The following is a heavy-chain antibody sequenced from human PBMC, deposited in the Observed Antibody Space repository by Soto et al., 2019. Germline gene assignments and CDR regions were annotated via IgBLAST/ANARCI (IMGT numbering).Heavy chain of an antibody. CDR1: GYTFVDYA. D-gene: IGHD5-12*01. CDR3: SREAIVAENWFDP. J-gene: IGHJ5*02. CDR2: LNPNTGNI. Sequence: QVQLVQSGAEVKRPGASVKVSCRASGYTFVDYALHWVRQAPGQGLEGVGWLNPNTGNIKYSHKFEDRVSITRDTATSTAYMELRGLRSEDTAVYFCSREAIVAENWFDPWGQGTLVTVSS. V-gene: IGHV1-3*01.